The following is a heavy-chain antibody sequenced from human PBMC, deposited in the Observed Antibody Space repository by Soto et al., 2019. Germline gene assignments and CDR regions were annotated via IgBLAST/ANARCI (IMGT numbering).Heavy chain of an antibody. CDR3: ARVENRIRGVIT. CDR1: GGSISSGGYS. J-gene: IGHJ4*02. D-gene: IGHD3-10*01. V-gene: IGHV4-30-2*01. CDR2: IYHSGST. Sequence: SSETLSLTXAVSGGSISSGGYSWSWIRQPPGKGLEWIGYIYHSGSTYYNPSLKSRVTISVDRSKNQFSLKLSSVTAADTAVYYCARVENRIRGVITWGQGTLVTVSS.